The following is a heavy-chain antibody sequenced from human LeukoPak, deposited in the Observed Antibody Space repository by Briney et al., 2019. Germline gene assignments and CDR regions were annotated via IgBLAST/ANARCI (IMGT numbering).Heavy chain of an antibody. D-gene: IGHD2-2*02. Sequence: ASVKVSCKASVYTFTGYYMHWVRQAPGQGREWMGWINPNSGGTNYAQKFQGRVTMTRDTSISTAYMELSRLRSDDTAVYYCARERERYCSSTSCYTGGSWFDPWGQGTLVTVSS. CDR2: INPNSGGT. J-gene: IGHJ5*02. CDR3: ARERERYCSSTSCYTGGSWFDP. CDR1: VYTFTGYY. V-gene: IGHV1-2*02.